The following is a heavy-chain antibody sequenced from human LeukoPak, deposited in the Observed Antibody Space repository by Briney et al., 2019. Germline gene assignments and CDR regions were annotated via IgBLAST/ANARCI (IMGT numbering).Heavy chain of an antibody. CDR3: ARGVGAARPVALRFLWDYYFGMDI. J-gene: IGHJ6*02. CDR1: GGSISTYS. CDR2: IYSSGTT. Sequence: PSETLSLTCTVSGGSISTYSWSWIRQPPGKGLEWIGYIYSSGTTNYNPSLESRVTISVETSKNQFSLELSSVTAADTAVYYCARGVGAARPVALRFLWDYYFGMDIWGQGTSVIVSS. D-gene: IGHD6-6*01. V-gene: IGHV4-59*01.